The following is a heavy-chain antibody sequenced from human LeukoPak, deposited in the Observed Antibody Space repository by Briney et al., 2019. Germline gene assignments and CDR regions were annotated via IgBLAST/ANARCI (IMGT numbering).Heavy chain of an antibody. J-gene: IGHJ4*02. CDR3: AKDGYGSKYYYDSSGYYFDY. Sequence: PGGSLRLSCAASGFTFSSYAMSWVRQAPGKGLEWVSTFSGSGGNTYYADSVKGRFTISRDNSKNTLYLQMNSLRAEDTAVYYCAKDGYGSKYYYDSSGYYFDYWGQGTLVTVSS. CDR1: GFTFSSYA. V-gene: IGHV3-23*01. CDR2: FSGSGGNT. D-gene: IGHD3-22*01.